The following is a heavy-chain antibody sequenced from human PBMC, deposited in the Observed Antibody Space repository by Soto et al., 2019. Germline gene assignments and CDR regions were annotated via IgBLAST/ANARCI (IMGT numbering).Heavy chain of an antibody. Sequence: EVQLVESGGGLVKPGGSLRLSCAGSGFTFSNAWMNWVRQAPGTGLEWVGRIKSKTDGGTTDYAAPVKGRFSFSRHDTRNRRELQISSVKPEDSAVYYCTTAGMGRVYYWCQGCLASVSS. J-gene: IGHJ4*02. CDR2: IKSKTDGGTT. CDR1: GFTFSNAW. CDR3: TTAGMGRVYY. D-gene: IGHD2-8*01. V-gene: IGHV3-15*07.